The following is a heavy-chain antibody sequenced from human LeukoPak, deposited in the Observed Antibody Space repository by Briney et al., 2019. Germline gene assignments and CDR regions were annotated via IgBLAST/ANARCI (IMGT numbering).Heavy chain of an antibody. Sequence: PGGSLRLSCAASGFTFSNYDMHWVRQAAGKGLEWVSGIGTAGDTYYPASVKGRFTISRENAKNSLYLQMNSLSAGDTAVYYCARGQGYSSSWYREYYFDYWGQGTLVTVSS. V-gene: IGHV3-13*01. CDR1: GFTFSNYD. CDR2: IGTAGDT. J-gene: IGHJ4*02. D-gene: IGHD6-13*01. CDR3: ARGQGYSSSWYREYYFDY.